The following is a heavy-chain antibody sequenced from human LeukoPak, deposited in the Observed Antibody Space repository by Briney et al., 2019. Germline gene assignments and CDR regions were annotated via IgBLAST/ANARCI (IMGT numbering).Heavy chain of an antibody. Sequence: SETLSLTCVVYAGSFSNYYWSWIRQIPGKGLEWIGEVYHSGSTDYNPSLKSRITISIDTSKSHFSLKLSSVTAADTAVYYCARHTIPARGHYYYGMDVWGQGTTVTVSS. D-gene: IGHD3-10*01. CDR2: VYHSGST. J-gene: IGHJ6*02. CDR1: AGSFSNYY. V-gene: IGHV4-34*01. CDR3: ARHTIPARGHYYYGMDV.